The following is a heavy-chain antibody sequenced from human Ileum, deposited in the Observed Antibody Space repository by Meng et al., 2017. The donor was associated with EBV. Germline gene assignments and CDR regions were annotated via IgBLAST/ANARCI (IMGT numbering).Heavy chain of an antibody. CDR3: ASSDYYRSDY. CDR2: TSHSGST. CDR1: GGSISRSDG. Sequence: QQQWQASGPELVKPSEISSLPCAVSGGSISRSDGWSWVRQPPGKGLEWIGETSHSGSTNYSPSLKSRVTISLDKSKNQLSLKLNSVTAADTAVYYCASSDYYRSDYWGQGTLVTVSS. J-gene: IGHJ4*02. V-gene: IGHV4-4*02. D-gene: IGHD3-22*01.